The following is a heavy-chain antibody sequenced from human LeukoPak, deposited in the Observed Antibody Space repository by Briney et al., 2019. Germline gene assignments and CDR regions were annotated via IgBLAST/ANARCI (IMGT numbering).Heavy chain of an antibody. CDR3: ARTGQPFDY. J-gene: IGHJ4*02. CDR1: GYSFPHFW. CDR2: IYPGDSDT. V-gene: IGHV5-51*01. Sequence: GESLKISCKASGYSFPHFWIGWVRQMPGKGLEWMGIIYPGDSDTRYSPSFHGQVTISVDKSISTAYLQWTSLKASDTAIYYCARTGQPFDYWGQGTLVTVSS. D-gene: IGHD3-10*01.